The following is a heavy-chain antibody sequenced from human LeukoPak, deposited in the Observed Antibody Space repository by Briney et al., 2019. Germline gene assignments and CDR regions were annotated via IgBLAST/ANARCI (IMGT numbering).Heavy chain of an antibody. CDR3: ARVSPYYYYYYYMDV. CDR1: GFTFSSYE. J-gene: IGHJ6*03. Sequence: GGSLRLSCAASGFTFSSYEMNWVRQAPGKGLEWVSYISSSGSTIYYADSVKGRFTISRDNAKNSLYLQMNSLRAEDTAVYYCARVSPYYYYYYYMDVWGKGTTVTISS. CDR2: ISSSGSTI. V-gene: IGHV3-48*03. D-gene: IGHD5/OR15-5a*01.